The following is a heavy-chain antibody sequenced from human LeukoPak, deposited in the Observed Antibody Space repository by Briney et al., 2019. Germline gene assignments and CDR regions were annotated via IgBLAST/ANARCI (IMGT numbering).Heavy chain of an antibody. D-gene: IGHD4-17*01. Sequence: SETLSLTCAVYGGSFSGYYRSWIRQPPGKGLEWIGEINHSGSTNYNPSLKSRVTISVDTSKNQFSLKVSSVTAADTAVYYCASALGDYGDAFDIWRQGTMVTVSS. CDR2: INHSGST. CDR3: ASALGDYGDAFDI. CDR1: GGSFSGYY. J-gene: IGHJ3*02. V-gene: IGHV4-34*01.